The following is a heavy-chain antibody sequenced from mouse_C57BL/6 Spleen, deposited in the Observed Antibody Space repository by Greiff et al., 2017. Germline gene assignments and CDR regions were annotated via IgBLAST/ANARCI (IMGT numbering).Heavy chain of an antibody. CDR1: GYTFTSYW. CDR2: IDPSDSET. D-gene: IGHD4-1*01. J-gene: IGHJ2*01. V-gene: IGHV1-52*01. CDR3: ARVTGYYFDY. Sequence: QVQLQQPGAELVRPGSSVKLSCKASGYTFTSYWMHWVKQRPIQGLEWIGNIDPSDSETHYNQKFKDKATLTVDKSSSTAYMQLSSLTSEDTAVYYCARVTGYYFDYWGQGTTLTVSS.